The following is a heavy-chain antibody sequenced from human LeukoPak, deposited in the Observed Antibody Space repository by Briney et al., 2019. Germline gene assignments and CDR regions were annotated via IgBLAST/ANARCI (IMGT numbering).Heavy chain of an antibody. CDR2: IYSSGST. Sequence: PSETLSLTCSVSGGSIISHYWTWIRQPAGKGLEWIGRIYSSGSTNYSPSLKSRVTMSVDTSKNQFSLKLTSVTAADTAVYYCARDWTSNIDHWGQGTLVTVSS. D-gene: IGHD3/OR15-3a*01. J-gene: IGHJ4*02. CDR1: GGSIISHY. CDR3: ARDWTSNIDH. V-gene: IGHV4-4*07.